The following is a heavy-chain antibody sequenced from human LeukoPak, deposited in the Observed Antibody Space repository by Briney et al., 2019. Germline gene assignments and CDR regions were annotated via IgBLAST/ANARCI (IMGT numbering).Heavy chain of an antibody. J-gene: IGHJ3*01. CDR2: ISGYNGKK. V-gene: IGHV1-18*01. CDR1: DYTFSNYG. Sequence: ASLKVSCKPSDYTFSNYGITWVRQAPGQGLERMGWISGYNGKKTHAQKFQGSLAMTTDTSTSTAYMEVRSLRPDDTAVYYGATAGSGGGQTNSFDVWGQGTVVTVSS. D-gene: IGHD4-23*01. CDR3: ATAGSGGGQTNSFDV.